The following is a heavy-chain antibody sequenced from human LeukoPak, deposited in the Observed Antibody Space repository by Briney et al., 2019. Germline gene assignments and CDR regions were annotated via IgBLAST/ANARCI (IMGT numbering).Heavy chain of an antibody. D-gene: IGHD6-19*01. CDR2: IDYDGGSG. CDR1: GFTLSSYE. V-gene: IGHV3-23*01. CDR3: TRNSGWYGLS. J-gene: IGHJ1*01. Sequence: GGSLRLSCTVSGFTLSSYEMSWIRQAPGKGLEWVSSIDYDGGSGHYADSVKGRFTISRDNSNNTLFLHLNSLRGEDTAVYYCTRNSGWYGLSWGQGTLVTVS.